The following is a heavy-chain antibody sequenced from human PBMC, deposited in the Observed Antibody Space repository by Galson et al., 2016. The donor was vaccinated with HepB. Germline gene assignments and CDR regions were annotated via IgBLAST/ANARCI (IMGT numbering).Heavy chain of an antibody. V-gene: IGHV3-53*01. CDR1: GFTVSNNY. CDR3: ARAGCSGGSCSQFDS. Sequence: SLRLSCAASGFTVSNNYMAWVRQAPGKGLEWVSMIYTGGTAYYADSVRGRFIITRDNSKNMVFLQMNSLRVEDTAVYYCARAGCSGGSCSQFDSWGQGTVVTVSS. CDR2: IYTGGTA. D-gene: IGHD2-15*01. J-gene: IGHJ4*02.